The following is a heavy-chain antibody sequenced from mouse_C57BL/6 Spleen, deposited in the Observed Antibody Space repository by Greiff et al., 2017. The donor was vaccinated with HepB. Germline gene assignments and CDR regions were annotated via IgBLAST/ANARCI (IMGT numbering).Heavy chain of an antibody. D-gene: IGHD1-1*01. CDR3: GRDYDGSSYGYFDV. V-gene: IGHV10-3*01. CDR1: GFTFNTYA. J-gene: IGHJ1*03. CDR2: IRSKSSNYAT. Sequence: EVQGVESGGGLVQPKGSLKLSCAASGFTFNTYAMHWVRQAPGKGLEWVARIRSKSSNYATYYADSVKDRFTISRDDSQSMLYLQMNNLKTEDTAMYYWGRDYDGSSYGYFDVWGTGTTVTVSS.